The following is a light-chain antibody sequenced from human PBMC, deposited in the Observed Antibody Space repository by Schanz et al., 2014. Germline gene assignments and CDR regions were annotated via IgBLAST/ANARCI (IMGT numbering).Light chain of an antibody. V-gene: IGKV1-39*01. J-gene: IGKJ2*01. CDR1: QSIGNY. Sequence: DVQLTQSPSSLSASVGDRITITCRAGQSIGNYLNWYQQKVGKAPNLLIYAASSLQSGVPSRFSGSGSGTYFTLTISSLQPEDVATYYCQKYDSAPYTFGQGTKLEIK. CDR2: AAS. CDR3: QKYDSAPYT.